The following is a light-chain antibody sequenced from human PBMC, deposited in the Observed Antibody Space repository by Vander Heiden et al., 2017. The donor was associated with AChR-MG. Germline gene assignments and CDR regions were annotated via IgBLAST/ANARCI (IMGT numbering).Light chain of an antibody. Sequence: QSVLTQAPSASGTPGQRVTISCSGSSSNIGGNTVNWYQHLPGTAPKLLIYKNDQWPSGVPDRFSGSKSGTAASLAISGLQSEDEADYYCATWDDRLNGWVFGGGTRLSVL. CDR3: ATWDDRLNGWV. CDR2: KND. CDR1: SSNIGGNT. V-gene: IGLV1-44*01. J-gene: IGLJ3*02.